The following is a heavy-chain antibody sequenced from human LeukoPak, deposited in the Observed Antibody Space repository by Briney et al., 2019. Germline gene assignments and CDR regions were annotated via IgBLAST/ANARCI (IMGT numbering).Heavy chain of an antibody. CDR2: INSDGTSI. J-gene: IGHJ4*02. Sequence: GRPLRLSCAASGFTFSDYWMHWVRQAPGKGLVWVSRINSDGTSISYADSVKGRFTISRDNAKNTLYLQMNSLRAEDSAVYYCARDRWNFDYWGQGTLVTVSS. CDR1: GFTFSDYW. D-gene: IGHD4-23*01. CDR3: ARDRWNFDY. V-gene: IGHV3-74*01.